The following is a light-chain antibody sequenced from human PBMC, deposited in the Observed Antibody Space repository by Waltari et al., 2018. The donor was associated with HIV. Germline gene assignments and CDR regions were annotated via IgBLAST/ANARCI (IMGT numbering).Light chain of an antibody. V-gene: IGLV6-57*01. J-gene: IGLJ2*01. Sequence: NFMLTQPHSVSESPGKTVTISCTRSSGSIASNYVQWYQQRPGSSPTTVIYEDNQRPSGVPDRFSCSIDSSSNSASLTISGLKTEDEADYYCQSYDSSNPYVVFGGGTKLTVL. CDR1: SGSIASNY. CDR3: QSYDSSNPYVV. CDR2: EDN.